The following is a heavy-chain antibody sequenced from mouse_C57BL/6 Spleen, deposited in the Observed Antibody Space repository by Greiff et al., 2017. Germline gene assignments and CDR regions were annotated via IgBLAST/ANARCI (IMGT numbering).Heavy chain of an antibody. V-gene: IGHV1-22*01. J-gene: IGHJ1*03. Sequence: LVEPGASVKMSCKASGYTFTDYNMHWVKQSHGKSLEWIGYINPNNGGTSYNQKFKGKATLTVNKSSSTAYMELRSLTSEDSAVYYCARAVTTVVDWYFDVWGTGTTVTVSS. CDR2: INPNNGGT. D-gene: IGHD1-1*01. CDR1: GYTFTDYN. CDR3: ARAVTTVVDWYFDV.